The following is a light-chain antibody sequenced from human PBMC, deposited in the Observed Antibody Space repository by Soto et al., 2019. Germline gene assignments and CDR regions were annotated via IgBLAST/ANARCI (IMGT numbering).Light chain of an antibody. CDR1: QSISAY. CDR2: AAS. Sequence: DIQMTQSPSSMSASVGDRVTITCRASQSISAYLNWYQQKPGKAPKLLIYAASSLQSGVPSRFSGSGSGTEFTLTISSLQSEDVAVYYCQQYNNWPPITFGQGTRLEIK. V-gene: IGKV1-39*01. J-gene: IGKJ5*01. CDR3: QQYNNWPPIT.